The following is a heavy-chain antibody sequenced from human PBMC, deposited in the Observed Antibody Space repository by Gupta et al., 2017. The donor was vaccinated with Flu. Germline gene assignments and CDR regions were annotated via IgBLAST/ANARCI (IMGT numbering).Heavy chain of an antibody. CDR1: GFTFSSYG. Sequence: QVQLVESGGGVVQPGRSLRLSCAASGFTFSSYGLHWVRQAPGKGLEWVAVIWYDGSNKYYADSVKGRFTISRDNSKNTLYLQMNSLRAEDTAVYYCARVKAAAGTRGYYYYYGMDVWGQGTTVTVSS. J-gene: IGHJ6*02. CDR3: ARVKAAAGTRGYYYYYGMDV. CDR2: IWYDGSNK. D-gene: IGHD6-13*01. V-gene: IGHV3-33*01.